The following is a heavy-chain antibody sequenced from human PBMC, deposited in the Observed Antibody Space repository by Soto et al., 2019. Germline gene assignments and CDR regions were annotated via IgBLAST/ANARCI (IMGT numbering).Heavy chain of an antibody. CDR2: IRSKANSYAT. CDR1: GFTFSGSA. CDR3: TFLPCFVAARPGHYYYGMDV. Sequence: PGGSLRLSCAASGFTFSGSAMHWVRQASGKRLEWVGRIRSKANSYATAYAASVKGRFTISRDDSKNTAYLQMNSLKTEDTAVYYCTFLPCFVAARPGHYYYGMDVWGQGTTVTVSS. D-gene: IGHD6-6*01. J-gene: IGHJ6*02. V-gene: IGHV3-73*01.